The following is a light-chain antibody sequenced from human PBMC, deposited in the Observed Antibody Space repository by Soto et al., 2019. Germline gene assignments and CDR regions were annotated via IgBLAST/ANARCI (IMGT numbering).Light chain of an antibody. CDR2: DKD. CDR3: GTWDSSLSAWV. CDR1: SCDIGNNN. V-gene: IGLV1-51*01. Sequence: QSVLTQPPSVSGAPGQSVTISCSGSSCDIGNNNVSWYQQLPGRAPKLLIYDKDKRPSSIVDGFSGSKSGTSATLGITGLQPGDEDAYYCGTWDSSLSAWVFGGGTKLTVL. J-gene: IGLJ3*02.